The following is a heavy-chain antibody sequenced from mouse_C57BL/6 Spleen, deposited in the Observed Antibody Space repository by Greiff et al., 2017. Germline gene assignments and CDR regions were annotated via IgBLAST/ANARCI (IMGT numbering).Heavy chain of an antibody. D-gene: IGHD1-2*01. Sequence: DVHLVESGGGLVKPGGSLKLSCAASGFTFSSYAMSWVRQTPEKRLEWVATISDGGSYTYYPDNVKGRFTISRDNAKNNLYLQMSHLKSEDTAMYYCARRTTAMYYFDYWGQGTTLTVSS. CDR3: ARRTTAMYYFDY. J-gene: IGHJ2*01. CDR1: GFTFSSYA. V-gene: IGHV5-4*01. CDR2: ISDGGSYT.